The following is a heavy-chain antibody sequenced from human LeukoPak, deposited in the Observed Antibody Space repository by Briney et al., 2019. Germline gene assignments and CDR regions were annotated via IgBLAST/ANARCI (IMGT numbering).Heavy chain of an antibody. D-gene: IGHD3-10*01. Sequence: GGSLRLSCAASGSTFSSYAMSWVRQAPGKGLEWVSAISGSGGSTYYADSVKGRFTISRDNSKNTLYLQMNSLRAEDTAVYYCAKDAGYYGSGSYYMGHGVPHRQGGFDYWGQGTLVTVSS. V-gene: IGHV3-23*01. CDR1: GSTFSSYA. CDR2: ISGSGGST. J-gene: IGHJ4*02. CDR3: AKDAGYYGSGSYYMGHGVPHRQGGFDY.